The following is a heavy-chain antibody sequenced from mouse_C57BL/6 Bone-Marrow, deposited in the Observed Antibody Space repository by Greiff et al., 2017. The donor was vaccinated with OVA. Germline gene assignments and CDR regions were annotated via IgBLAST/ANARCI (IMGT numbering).Heavy chain of an antibody. CDR1: GYTFTSYT. V-gene: IGHV1-4*01. Sequence: QVQLKQSGAELARPGASVKMSCKASGYTFTSYTMHWVKQRPGQGLEWIGYINPSSGYTKYNQKFKDKATLTADKSSSTAYMQLSSLTSEDSAVYYCAEGGDYPFAYWGQGTLVTVSA. J-gene: IGHJ3*01. D-gene: IGHD2-4*01. CDR2: INPSSGYT. CDR3: AEGGDYPFAY.